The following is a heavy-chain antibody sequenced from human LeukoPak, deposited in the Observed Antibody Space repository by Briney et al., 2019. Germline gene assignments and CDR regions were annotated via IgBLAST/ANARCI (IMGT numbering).Heavy chain of an antibody. V-gene: IGHV1-2*02. D-gene: IGHD3-10*01. Sequence: ASVKVSCKASGYTFTGYYMHWVRQAPGQGLEWMGWINPNSGGTNYAQKLQGRVTMTTDTSTSTAYMELRSLRSDDTAVYYCARDTEQYYYGSGCVYWGQGTLVTVSS. CDR1: GYTFTGYY. CDR2: INPNSGGT. CDR3: ARDTEQYYYGSGCVY. J-gene: IGHJ4*02.